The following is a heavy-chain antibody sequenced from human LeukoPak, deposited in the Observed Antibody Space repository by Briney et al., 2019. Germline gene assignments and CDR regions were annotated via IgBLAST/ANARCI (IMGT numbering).Heavy chain of an antibody. J-gene: IGHJ2*01. CDR2: ISGSGGST. Sequence: GGSLRLSCAASGFTFSSYAMSWVRQAPGKGLEWVSGISGSGGSTYYADSVKGRFTISRDNSKNTLYLQMNSLRAEDTALYYCAKDIGTGGTGWYFDLWGRGTLVTVSS. D-gene: IGHD6-13*01. CDR3: AKDIGTGGTGWYFDL. V-gene: IGHV3-23*01. CDR1: GFTFSSYA.